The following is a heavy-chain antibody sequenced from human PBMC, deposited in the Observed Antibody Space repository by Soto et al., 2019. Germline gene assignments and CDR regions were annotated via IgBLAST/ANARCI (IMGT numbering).Heavy chain of an antibody. CDR1: GGTFSSYT. V-gene: IGHV1-69*02. CDR2: IIPILGIA. Sequence: SVKVSCKASGGTFSSYTIRWVRQAPGQGLEWMGRIIPILGIANYAQKFQGRVTITADKSTSTAYMELSSLRSEATAVYYCASSGLSGQVAATPPFDYCSQGTVVTVSS. J-gene: IGHJ4*02. CDR3: ASSGLSGQVAATPPFDY. D-gene: IGHD3-22*01.